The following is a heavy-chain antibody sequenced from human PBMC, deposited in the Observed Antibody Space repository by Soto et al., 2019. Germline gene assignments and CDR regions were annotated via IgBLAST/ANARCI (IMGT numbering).Heavy chain of an antibody. Sequence: EVQLLESGGHLVQPGGSLRLSCAASGFTFSNFAMSWVRQAPGKGLEWVSGISASGGSTNYADSVRGRFTISKDNSENTLFLELNSLRGDDTAVYYCAKALVVVAPASKFDDWSQGTLVTVSS. V-gene: IGHV3-23*01. D-gene: IGHD2-15*01. CDR3: AKALVVVAPASKFDD. J-gene: IGHJ4*02. CDR2: ISASGGST. CDR1: GFTFSNFA.